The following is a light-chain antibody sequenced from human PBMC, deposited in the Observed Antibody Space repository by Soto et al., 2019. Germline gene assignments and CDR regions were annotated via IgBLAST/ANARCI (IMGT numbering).Light chain of an antibody. V-gene: IGKV3-20*01. J-gene: IGKJ5*01. CDR1: ETIVSNY. CDR2: GAS. Sequence: EIILTQSPGTLSLSPGERATLSCRASETIVSNYLAWYQQKPGQAPRLLIYGASRGATGIPDRFSGSGSATEFTLTINRLEPEDFAVYFCQQYLRFTITFGQGTRLDIK. CDR3: QQYLRFTIT.